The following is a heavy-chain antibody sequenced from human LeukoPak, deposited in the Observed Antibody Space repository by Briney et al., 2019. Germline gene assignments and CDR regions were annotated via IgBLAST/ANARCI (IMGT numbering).Heavy chain of an antibody. V-gene: IGHV1-8*01. Sequence: GASVKVSCKASGYTFTSYDINWVRQATGQGLEWMGWMNPNSGNTGYAQKFQGRVTMTRNTSISTAYMELSSLRSEDTAVYYCATKGDAGYSSGPGAFDIWGQGTMVTVSS. CDR3: ATKGDAGYSSGPGAFDI. J-gene: IGHJ3*02. D-gene: IGHD6-19*01. CDR2: MNPNSGNT. CDR1: GYTFTSYD.